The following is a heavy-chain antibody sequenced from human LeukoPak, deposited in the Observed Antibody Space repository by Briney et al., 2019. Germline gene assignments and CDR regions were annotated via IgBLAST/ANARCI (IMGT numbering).Heavy chain of an antibody. J-gene: IGHJ5*02. CDR2: IYHTGST. Sequence: SETLSLTCTVPGYSISSGYYWAWLRQTPGKGLEWIGNIYHTGSTYYNPSLKSRVTISVDTSRNQFSLKLNSVTAADTAVYYCARGYSSSWYLNWFDPWGQGTLVTVSS. CDR1: GYSISSGYY. D-gene: IGHD6-13*01. CDR3: ARGYSSSWYLNWFDP. V-gene: IGHV4-38-2*02.